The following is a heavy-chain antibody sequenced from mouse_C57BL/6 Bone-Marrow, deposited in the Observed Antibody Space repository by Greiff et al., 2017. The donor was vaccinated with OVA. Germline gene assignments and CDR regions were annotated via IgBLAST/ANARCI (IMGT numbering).Heavy chain of an antibody. CDR2: IYPGSGST. CDR1: GYTFTSYW. J-gene: IGHJ3*01. CDR3: ARRGYYGLAWFAY. V-gene: IGHV1-55*01. Sequence: QVQLQQPGAELVKPGASVKMSCKASGYTFTSYWITWVKQRPGQGLEWIGDIYPGSGSTNYNEKFKSKATLTVDTSSSTAYMQLSSLTSEDSAVYYCARRGYYGLAWFAYWGQGTLVTVSA. D-gene: IGHD1-1*01.